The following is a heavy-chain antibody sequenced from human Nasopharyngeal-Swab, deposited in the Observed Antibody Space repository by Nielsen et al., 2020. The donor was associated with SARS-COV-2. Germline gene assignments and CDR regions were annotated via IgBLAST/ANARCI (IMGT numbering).Heavy chain of an antibody. CDR3: VTGGSYYVY. CDR2: IKQDGSEK. D-gene: IGHD1-26*01. Sequence: GESLKISCVVSQFAFGNYWMSWVRQALGKGPEWVANIKQDGSEKYYVDSVKGRFTISRDNAKNSLYLQMNSLRAEDTAVYHCVTGGSYYVYWGQGTLVTVSS. CDR1: QFAFGNYW. V-gene: IGHV3-7*01. J-gene: IGHJ4*02.